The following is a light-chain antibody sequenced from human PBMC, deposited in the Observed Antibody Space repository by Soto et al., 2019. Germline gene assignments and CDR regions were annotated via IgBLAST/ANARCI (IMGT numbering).Light chain of an antibody. CDR1: SSNLGAGYD. V-gene: IGLV1-40*01. CDR2: GNR. Sequence: QSVLTQPPSVSGAPGQRFTISCTGTSSNLGAGYDVPWYQQLPGAAPKLVIFGNRNRPSGVPERFSGSKSGTSASLAITGLQAEDEADYYCQAYDYSLTASVFGGGTKLTVL. J-gene: IGLJ3*02. CDR3: QAYDYSLTASV.